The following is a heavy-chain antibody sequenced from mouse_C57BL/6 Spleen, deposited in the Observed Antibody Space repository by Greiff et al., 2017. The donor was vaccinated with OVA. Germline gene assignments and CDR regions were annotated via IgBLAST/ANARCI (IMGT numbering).Heavy chain of an antibody. Sequence: VQLQQSGPELVKPGASVKISCKASGYSFTGYYMNWVKQSPEKSLEWIGEINPSTGGTTYNQKFKAKATLTVDKSSSTAYMQLKSLTSEDSAVYYCARYDYGSSSWFAYWGQGTLVTVSA. D-gene: IGHD1-1*01. J-gene: IGHJ3*01. CDR1: GYSFTGYY. CDR2: INPSTGGT. V-gene: IGHV1-42*01. CDR3: ARYDYGSSSWFAY.